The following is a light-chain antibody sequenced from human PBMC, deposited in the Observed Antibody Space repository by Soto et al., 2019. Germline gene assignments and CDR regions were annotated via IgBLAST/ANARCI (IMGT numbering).Light chain of an antibody. Sequence: DVVMTQTPLSLSVAPGQPASIAYHAIQSLLHITGETFLFWYLQKPGQSPQLLIYEVSTRVSGVPDRFSGSGSGTDFTLEISRVETDDVGIYYCMQSTQLPPTFGQGTRLEIK. J-gene: IGKJ5*01. CDR3: MQSTQLPPT. V-gene: IGKV2D-29*02. CDR2: EVS. CDR1: QSLLHITGETF.